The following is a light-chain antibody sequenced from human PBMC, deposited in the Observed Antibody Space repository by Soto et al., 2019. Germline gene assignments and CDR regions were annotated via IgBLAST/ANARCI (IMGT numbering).Light chain of an antibody. CDR1: ESIGKH. V-gene: IGKV1-39*01. CDR2: GAS. CDR3: QQSSTSPIT. Sequence: DIHMTQYTSFLSASVGDRVTITCRASESIGKHLNWYQQKPGKAPKFLIYGASTLQSGVPSRFTGSGSGTDFTLTVNSLQAEDFATYYCQQSSTSPITFGQGTRLEIK. J-gene: IGKJ5*01.